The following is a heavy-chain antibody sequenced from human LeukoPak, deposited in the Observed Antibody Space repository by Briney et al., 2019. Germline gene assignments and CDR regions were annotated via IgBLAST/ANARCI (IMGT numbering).Heavy chain of an antibody. Sequence: GTSLRLSCTTSGFTFDFYAMHWVRQAPGKGLEWVAVMSYDGRYRYYADSAKGRFTISRDNSKRTLYLEMSSLRPEGTALYYCARSELYYGSESYYHLDYWGHGTLVTVSS. D-gene: IGHD3-10*01. V-gene: IGHV3-30*03. CDR3: ARSELYYGSESYYHLDY. CDR1: GFTFDFYA. J-gene: IGHJ4*01. CDR2: MSYDGRYR.